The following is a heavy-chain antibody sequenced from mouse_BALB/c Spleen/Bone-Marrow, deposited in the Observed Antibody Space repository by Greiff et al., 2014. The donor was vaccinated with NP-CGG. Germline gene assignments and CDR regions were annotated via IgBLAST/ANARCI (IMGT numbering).Heavy chain of an antibody. J-gene: IGHJ3*01. Sequence: VQLKESGGGLVQPGGSMRLSRSASGFTFSDTWMDWVRQSPEKGLEWVVEIRTKADNYAAYSAESVKGRFAISRDDSKRSVYLQMNNLRAEDTGIYYCTPHGSFAFWGQGTLVTVSA. D-gene: IGHD2-2*01. CDR1: GFTFSDTW. V-gene: IGHV6-6*01. CDR3: TPHGSFAF. CDR2: IRTKADNYAA.